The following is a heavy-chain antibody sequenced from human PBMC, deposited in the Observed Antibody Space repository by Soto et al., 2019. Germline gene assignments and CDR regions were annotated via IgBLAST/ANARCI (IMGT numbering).Heavy chain of an antibody. V-gene: IGHV4-38-2*02. CDR1: GCSISSGYY. CDR3: ARECDYEYELKLHWFDP. D-gene: IGHD1-7*01. Sequence: SETMSLTCAVSGCSISSGYYWGWIRPPPGKGLEWIGSIYHSGSTYYNPSLKSRVTISVDTSKNQFSLKLSSVTAADTAVYYWARECDYEYELKLHWFDPWGQGTQVTVSS. J-gene: IGHJ5*02. CDR2: IYHSGST.